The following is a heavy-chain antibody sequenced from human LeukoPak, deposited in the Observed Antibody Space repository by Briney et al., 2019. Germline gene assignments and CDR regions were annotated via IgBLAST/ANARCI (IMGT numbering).Heavy chain of an antibody. V-gene: IGHV3-21*01. D-gene: IGHD1-20*01. Sequence: GGSLRLSCAASVFTFSSYSMNWVRQAPGKGLEWVSSISGSSSYIYHADSVKGRFTISRDNTKNSLYLQMNSLRAEDTAVYYCARAYNWNLDYWGQGTLVTVSS. CDR2: ISGSSSYI. CDR1: VFTFSSYS. J-gene: IGHJ4*02. CDR3: ARAYNWNLDY.